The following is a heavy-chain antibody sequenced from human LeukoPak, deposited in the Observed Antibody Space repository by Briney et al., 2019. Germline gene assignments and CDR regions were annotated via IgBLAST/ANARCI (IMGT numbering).Heavy chain of an antibody. D-gene: IGHD2/OR15-2a*01. Sequence: GGSLRLSCAASGFTFSGSAMHWVRQASGKGLEWVGRIRSKANSYATAYAASVKGRFTISRDDSQNTAYLQMNSLKTEDTAVYYCAFLSVAFDIWGQGTMVTVSS. CDR3: AFLSVAFDI. V-gene: IGHV3-73*01. CDR1: GFTFSGSA. CDR2: IRSKANSYAT. J-gene: IGHJ3*02.